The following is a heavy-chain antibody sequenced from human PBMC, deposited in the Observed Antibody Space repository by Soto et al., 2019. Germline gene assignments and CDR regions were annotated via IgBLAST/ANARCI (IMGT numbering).Heavy chain of an antibody. CDR3: ALRYFDWILSRNSRPFDY. Sequence: SETLSLTCAVYGGSFSGYYWSWIRQPPGKGLEWIGEINHSGSTNYNPSLKSRVTISVDTSKNQFSLKLSSVTAADTAVYYCALRYFDWILSRNSRPFDYWGQGTLVTVSS. J-gene: IGHJ4*02. V-gene: IGHV4-34*01. D-gene: IGHD3-9*01. CDR2: INHSGST. CDR1: GGSFSGYY.